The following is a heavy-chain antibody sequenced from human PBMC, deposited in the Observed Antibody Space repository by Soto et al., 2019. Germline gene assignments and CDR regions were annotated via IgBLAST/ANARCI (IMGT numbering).Heavy chain of an antibody. V-gene: IGHV1-69*12. CDR3: AGARIAAAGTYYYYGMDV. CDR1: GGTFSSYA. J-gene: IGHJ6*02. Sequence: QVQLVQSGAEVKKPGSSVKVSCKASGGTFSSYAISWVRQAPGQGLEWMGGIIPIFGTANYAQKFQGRVTITADESTSTAYMELSSLRSEDTAVYYCAGARIAAAGTYYYYGMDVWGQGTTVTVSS. CDR2: IIPIFGTA. D-gene: IGHD6-13*01.